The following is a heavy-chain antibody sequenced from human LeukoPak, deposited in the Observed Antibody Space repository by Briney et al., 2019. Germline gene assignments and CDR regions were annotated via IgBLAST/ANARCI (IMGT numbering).Heavy chain of an antibody. CDR1: GGSISSGDYY. V-gene: IGHV4-30-4*08. Sequence: PSQTLSLTCTVSGGSISSGDYYWSWIRQPPGKGLEWIGYSYYSGSTYYNPSLKSRVTISVDTSKNQFSLKLSSVTAADTAVYYCARALGGAYYDFWSGYYNWFDPWGQGTLVTVSS. CDR3: ARALGGAYYDFWSGYYNWFDP. J-gene: IGHJ5*02. D-gene: IGHD3-3*01. CDR2: SYYSGST.